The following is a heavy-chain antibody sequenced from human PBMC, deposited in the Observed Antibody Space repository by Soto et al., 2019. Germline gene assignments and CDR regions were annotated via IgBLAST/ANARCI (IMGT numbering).Heavy chain of an antibody. CDR3: AREVRGIAVVEIDY. CDR2: IYYSGST. Sequence: SETLSLTCTVSGGSISRGGYYWSWIRQHPGKGLEWIGYIYYSGSTYYNPSLKSRVTISVDTSKNQFSLKLSSVTAADTAVYYCAREVRGIAVVEIDYWGQGTLATVSS. CDR1: GGSISRGGYY. V-gene: IGHV4-31*03. D-gene: IGHD6-19*01. J-gene: IGHJ4*02.